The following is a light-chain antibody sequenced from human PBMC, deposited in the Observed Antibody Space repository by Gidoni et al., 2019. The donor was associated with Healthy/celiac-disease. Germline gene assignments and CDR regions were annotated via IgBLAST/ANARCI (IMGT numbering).Light chain of an antibody. Sequence: DIQMTQSPSSLSASVGDRVIITCQASQDISNYLNWYQQKPGKAPKLLIYDASNLETGVPSRFSGRGSGTDFTFTISSLQPEDIATYYCQQYDKLPYTFGQGTKLEIK. CDR1: QDISNY. J-gene: IGKJ2*01. CDR2: DAS. V-gene: IGKV1-33*01. CDR3: QQYDKLPYT.